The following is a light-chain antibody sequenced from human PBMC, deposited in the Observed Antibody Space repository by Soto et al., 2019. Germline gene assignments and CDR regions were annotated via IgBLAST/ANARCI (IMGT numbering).Light chain of an antibody. J-gene: IGKJ3*01. Sequence: DIQMTQSPSSLSASVGDRVTITCQASHDITSYLNWYQHKPGKAPKLLIYDAYILEAGVASRFSGSGSVTHFTFTISSLQPEDVATYYCQKCDYLPIFGPGTTVHFK. CDR3: QKCDYLPI. V-gene: IGKV1-33*01. CDR2: DAY. CDR1: HDITSY.